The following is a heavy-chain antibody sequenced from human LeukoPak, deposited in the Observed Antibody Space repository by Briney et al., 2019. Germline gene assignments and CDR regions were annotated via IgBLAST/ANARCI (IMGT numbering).Heavy chain of an antibody. CDR3: ARSYGDYGNHYYYMDV. V-gene: IGHV1-2*06. Sequence: GASVKVSCKASGYTFTGYYMHWVRQAPGQGPEWMGRINPNSGGTNYAQKFQGRVTMTRDTSISTAYMELSRLRSDDTAVYYCARSYGDYGNHYYYMDVWGKGTTVTVSS. D-gene: IGHD4-17*01. J-gene: IGHJ6*03. CDR1: GYTFTGYY. CDR2: INPNSGGT.